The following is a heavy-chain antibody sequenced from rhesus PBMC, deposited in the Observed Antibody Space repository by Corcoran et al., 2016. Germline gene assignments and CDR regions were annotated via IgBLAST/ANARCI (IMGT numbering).Heavy chain of an antibody. D-gene: IGHD1-14*01. V-gene: IGHV4-165*02. CDR1: GGSISRYY. J-gene: IGHJ1*01. Sequence: QVQLQESGPGLVKPSETLSLPCAVPGGSISRYYLNRTRQPPGKGLGGIGYIGGSRGSTYYNPSLKSRVTISTDTSKNQFSLKLSSVTAADTAVYYCARKASRGGGTTLDFEFRGQGALVTVSS. CDR2: IGGSRGST. CDR3: ARKASRGGGTTLDFEF.